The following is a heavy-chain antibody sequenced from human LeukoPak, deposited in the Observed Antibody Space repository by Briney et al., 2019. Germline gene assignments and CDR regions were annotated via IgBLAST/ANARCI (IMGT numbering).Heavy chain of an antibody. V-gene: IGHV3-33*01. CDR3: ARDFRRYSYGPVDY. J-gene: IGHJ4*02. CDR2: VWFDGSKK. D-gene: IGHD5-18*01. CDR1: GLIFSNSG. Sequence: PGGSLRLSCTVSGLIFSNSGMHWVRRAPGKGLEWVAVVWFDGSKKYYADSVKGRFTISRDNSKNTLHLQMDSLRVEDTAVYFCARDFRRYSYGPVDYWGQGTLVTVSS.